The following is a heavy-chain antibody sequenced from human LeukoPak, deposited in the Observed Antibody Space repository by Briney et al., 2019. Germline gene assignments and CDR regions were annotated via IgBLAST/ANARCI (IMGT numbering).Heavy chain of an antibody. CDR2: IRSKTDGGTT. V-gene: IGHV3-15*01. CDR3: TTDVHSYFFDRSGYHPGGWYFDY. Sequence: GGSLRLSCAVSGFTFNNAWMSWVRQAPGKGLEWVGRIRSKTDGGTTEYAAPVKGRFTMSRDDSENTLYLQMNNLEIEDTAVYYCTTDVHSYFFDRSGYHPGGWYFDYWGQGTLVTVSS. J-gene: IGHJ4*02. CDR1: GFTFNNAW. D-gene: IGHD3-22*01.